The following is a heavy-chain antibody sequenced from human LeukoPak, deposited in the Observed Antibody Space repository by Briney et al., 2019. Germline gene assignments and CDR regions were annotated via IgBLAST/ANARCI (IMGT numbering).Heavy chain of an antibody. CDR1: GYSFTSYW. CDR2: IYPSDSDT. CDR3: ARLVNGYNPFEY. D-gene: IGHD5-24*01. J-gene: IGHJ4*02. V-gene: IGHV5-51*01. Sequence: GESLKISCKASGYSFTSYWIVWVRQMPGKGLEWMGIIYPSDSDTRHSPSFQGQVTISADKSISTAYLQWSSLKASDTAMYYCARLVNGYNPFEYWGQGTLVTVSS.